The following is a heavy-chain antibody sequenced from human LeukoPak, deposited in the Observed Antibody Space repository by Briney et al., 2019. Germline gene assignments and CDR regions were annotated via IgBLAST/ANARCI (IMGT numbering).Heavy chain of an antibody. J-gene: IGHJ5*02. D-gene: IGHD3-9*01. Sequence: SETLSLTCAVYGGSFSGYYWSWIRQPPGKGLEWIGEINHSGSTNYNPSLKSRVTISVDTSKNQFSLKLSSVTAADTAVYYCARVLYYDILTGYNWFDPWGQGTLVTVSS. CDR1: GGSFSGYY. CDR3: ARVLYYDILTGYNWFDP. CDR2: INHSGST. V-gene: IGHV4-34*01.